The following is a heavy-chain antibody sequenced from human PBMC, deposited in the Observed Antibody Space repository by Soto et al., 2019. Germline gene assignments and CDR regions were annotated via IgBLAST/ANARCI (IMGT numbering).Heavy chain of an antibody. J-gene: IGHJ4*02. Sequence: ASVEVSCEASGYTFTSYYIHWVRQAPGQGLEWMGIINPSGGSTSYAQKFQGRVTMTRDTSTSTVYMELSSLRSEDTAVYYCAREVAAAGTRFDYWGQGTMVTVSS. D-gene: IGHD6-13*01. V-gene: IGHV1-46*01. CDR1: GYTFTSYY. CDR2: INPSGGST. CDR3: AREVAAAGTRFDY.